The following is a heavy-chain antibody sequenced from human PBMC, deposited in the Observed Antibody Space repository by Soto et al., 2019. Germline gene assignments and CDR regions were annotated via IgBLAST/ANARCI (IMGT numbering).Heavy chain of an antibody. Sequence: ASVKVSCXASGYRFTNHGISWGRQAPGQGLEWMGWISGNDGKTKYARKFQGRVTMTTDTSTSTAYMEMNSLRHDDTAVYYCARDFYPXXYYFDYWGQGTLVTVSS. J-gene: IGHJ4*02. V-gene: IGHV1-18*01. CDR3: ARDFYPXXYYFDY. CDR1: GYRFTNHG. CDR2: ISGNDGKT.